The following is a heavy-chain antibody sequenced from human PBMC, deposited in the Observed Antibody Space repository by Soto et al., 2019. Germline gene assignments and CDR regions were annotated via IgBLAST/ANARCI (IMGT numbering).Heavy chain of an antibody. CDR3: ARPKQYQLLWYGMDV. J-gene: IGHJ6*02. V-gene: IGHV3-33*01. Sequence: QVQLVESGGGVVQPGRSLRLSCAASGFTFSSYGMHWVRQAPGKGLEWVAVIWYDGSNKYYADSVKGRFTISRDNSKNTLYLQMNSLRAEDTAVYYCARPKQYQLLWYGMDVWGQGTTVTVSS. CDR2: IWYDGSNK. D-gene: IGHD2-2*01. CDR1: GFTFSSYG.